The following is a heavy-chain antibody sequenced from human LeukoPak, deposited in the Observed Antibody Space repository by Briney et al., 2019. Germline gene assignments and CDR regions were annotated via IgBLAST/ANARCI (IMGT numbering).Heavy chain of an antibody. CDR2: IRYDGSNK. J-gene: IGHJ6*03. D-gene: IGHD5-12*01. CDR3: AKGSGYEAQHHYYYMDV. V-gene: IGHV3-30*02. CDR1: GFTFSSYG. Sequence: GGSLRLSCAASGFTFSSYGMHWVRQAPGKGLEWVAFIRYDGSNKYYADSVKGRFTISRDNSKNTLYLHVNSLRPEDTAVYYCAKGSGYEAQHHYYYMDVWGKGTTVTISS.